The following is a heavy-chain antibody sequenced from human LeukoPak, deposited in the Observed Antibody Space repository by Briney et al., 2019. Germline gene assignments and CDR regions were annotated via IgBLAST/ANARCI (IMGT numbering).Heavy chain of an antibody. Sequence: GESLKISCKGSGYSFTSYWIGWVRQMPGKGLGWMGIIYPGDSDTRYSPSFQGQVTISADKSISTAYLQWSSLKASDTAMYYCARDGSNHRTDFDIWGQGTMVTVSS. J-gene: IGHJ3*02. V-gene: IGHV5-51*01. CDR3: ARDGSNHRTDFDI. CDR2: IYPGDSDT. CDR1: GYSFTSYW. D-gene: IGHD1-1*01.